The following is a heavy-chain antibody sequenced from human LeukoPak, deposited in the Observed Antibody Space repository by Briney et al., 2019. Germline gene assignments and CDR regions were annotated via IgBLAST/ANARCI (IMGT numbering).Heavy chain of an antibody. J-gene: IGHJ4*02. D-gene: IGHD6-19*01. CDR2: IYYSGST. CDR1: GGSISSGDYY. CDR3: ATVGAVAGKYYFDY. V-gene: IGHV4-30-4*08. Sequence: SETLSLTCTVSGGSISSGDYYWSWIRQPPGKGLEWIEYIYYSGSTYYNPSLKSRVTISVDTSKNQFSLKLSSVTAADTAVYYCATVGAVAGKYYFDYWGQGTLVTVSS.